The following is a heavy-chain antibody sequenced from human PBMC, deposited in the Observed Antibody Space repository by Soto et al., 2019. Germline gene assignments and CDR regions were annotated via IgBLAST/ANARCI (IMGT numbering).Heavy chain of an antibody. CDR2: IKSKSHGGTI. Sequence: EVQLVESGGGLVKPGGSLSLSCAASGFTFADAWFNWVRQAPGEGLEWVGRIKSKSHGGTIDYAAPVKGRFIISRDDSDSTLFLQMSSLQAEDTAVYYCCTVAGVRFFWGQGTLVTVSS. CDR3: CTVAGVRFF. D-gene: IGHD2-8*02. J-gene: IGHJ4*02. V-gene: IGHV3-15*07. CDR1: GFTFADAW.